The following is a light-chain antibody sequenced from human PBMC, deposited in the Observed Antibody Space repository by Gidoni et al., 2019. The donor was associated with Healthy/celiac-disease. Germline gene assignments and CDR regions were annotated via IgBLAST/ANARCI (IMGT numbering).Light chain of an antibody. J-gene: IGLJ2*01. CDR1: SSDVGSYNL. Sequence: SALTPPASVSGSPGHSLTISCTGTSSDVGSYNLVSWYQQHPGKAPKLMIYEVSKRPSGVSNRFSGSKSGNTASLTISGLQAEDEADYYCCSYAGSSTFKVFGGGTKLTVL. CDR3: CSYAGSSTFKV. V-gene: IGLV2-23*02. CDR2: EVS.